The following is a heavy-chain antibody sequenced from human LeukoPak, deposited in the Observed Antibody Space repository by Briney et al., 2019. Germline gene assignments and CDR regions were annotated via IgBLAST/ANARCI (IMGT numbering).Heavy chain of an antibody. D-gene: IGHD3-3*01. J-gene: IGHJ3*02. CDR3: ARGPLPGYDFWSGYRGDAFDI. CDR1: GGTFSSYT. V-gene: IGHV1-69*02. Sequence: ASVNVSCKASGGTFSSYTISWVRQAPGQGLEWMGRIIPILGIANYAQKFQGRVTITADKSTSTAYMELSSLRSEDTAVYYCARGPLPGYDFWSGYRGDAFDIWGQGTMVTVSS. CDR2: IIPILGIA.